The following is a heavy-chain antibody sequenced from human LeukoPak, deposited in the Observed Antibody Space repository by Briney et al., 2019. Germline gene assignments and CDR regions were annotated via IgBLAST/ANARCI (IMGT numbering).Heavy chain of an antibody. CDR1: GGSFSGHY. CDR2: INDSGIP. V-gene: IGHV4-34*01. CDR3: ARVAYSGYEHF. J-gene: IGHJ4*02. Sequence: PSETLSLTCAVYGGSFSGHYWSWIRQPPGKGLEWIGEINDSGIPNCNPSLKSRATISVDTSKNQFSLRVSSVTAADTAVHYCARVAYSGYEHFWGRGTLVTVSS. D-gene: IGHD5-12*01.